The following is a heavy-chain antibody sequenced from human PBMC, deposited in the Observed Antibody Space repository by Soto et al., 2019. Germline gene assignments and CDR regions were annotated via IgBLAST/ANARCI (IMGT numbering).Heavy chain of an antibody. CDR3: AGRGNYYYYGMDV. D-gene: IGHD3-16*01. V-gene: IGHV4-59*01. CDR2: IYYGGTT. J-gene: IGHJ6*02. CDR1: GGSISGYY. Sequence: PSETLSLTCTVSGGSISGYYWSWIRQPPGKGLEWIGYIYYGGTTNYNPSLESRLTLSVDRSQNQFSLKLSSVTAADTAVYYCAGRGNYYYYGMDVWGQGTTVTVSS.